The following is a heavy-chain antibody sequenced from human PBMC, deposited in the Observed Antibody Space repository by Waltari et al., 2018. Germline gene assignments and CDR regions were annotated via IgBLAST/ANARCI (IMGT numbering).Heavy chain of an antibody. D-gene: IGHD6-25*01. J-gene: IGHJ4*02. CDR3: VKQRVRASPIFDY. Sequence: EVQLVESGGGLVLPGGSLKLSCATSGFTFSSCAMTWVRQAPGMGLEWVSGISVGGSTTYYADSVKGRFTISRDNSKNILYLQMNSLRAEDTAFYYCVKQRVRASPIFDYWGLGTLVTVSS. CDR1: GFTFSSCA. V-gene: IGHV3-23*04. CDR2: ISVGGSTT.